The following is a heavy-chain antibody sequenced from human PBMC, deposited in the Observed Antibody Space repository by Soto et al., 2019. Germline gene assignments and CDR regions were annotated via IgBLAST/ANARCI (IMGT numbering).Heavy chain of an antibody. D-gene: IGHD3-22*01. V-gene: IGHV1-46*01. J-gene: IGHJ3*02. Sequence: ASVKVSCKASGYTFTSYYMHWVRQAPGQGLEWMGIINPSGGSTSYAQKFQGRVTMTRDTSTSTVYMELSSLRSEDTAVYYCAREDDSSGYSTPDAFDIWGQGTMGTV. CDR2: INPSGGST. CDR3: AREDDSSGYSTPDAFDI. CDR1: GYTFTSYY.